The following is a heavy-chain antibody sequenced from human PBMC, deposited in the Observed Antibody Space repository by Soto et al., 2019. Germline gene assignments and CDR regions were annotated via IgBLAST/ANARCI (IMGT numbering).Heavy chain of an antibody. D-gene: IGHD2-15*01. CDR1: GFTFSSYE. J-gene: IGHJ6*02. CDR3: ARSTVPYSRGMDV. Sequence: EVQLVESGGGLVQPGGSLRLSCAASGFTFSSYEMNWVRQAPGTGLEWISYISSSGTTIYYAGSVKGRFTISRDNAKNSLYLQMTSLRAEDTALYYCARSTVPYSRGMDVWGPGTTVTGSS. V-gene: IGHV3-48*03. CDR2: ISSSGTTI.